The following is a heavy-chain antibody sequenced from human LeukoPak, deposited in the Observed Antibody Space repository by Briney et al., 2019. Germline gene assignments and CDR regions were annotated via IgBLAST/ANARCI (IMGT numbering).Heavy chain of an antibody. CDR2: TSSSGNT. V-gene: IGHV4-4*07. D-gene: IGHD5-12*01. Sequence: SETLSLTCSVSGDSISYFYWSWIRQAAGKGLEWIGRTSSSGNTDYNASLKSRVTMSVDTSKNQLSLKVISVTAADTAIYYCARHTWQWLPFDDWGQGTQVTVSS. CDR1: GDSISYFY. J-gene: IGHJ4*02. CDR3: ARHTWQWLPFDD.